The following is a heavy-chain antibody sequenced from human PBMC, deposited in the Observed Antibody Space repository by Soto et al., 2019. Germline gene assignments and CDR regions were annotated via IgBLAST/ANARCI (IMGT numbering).Heavy chain of an antibody. V-gene: IGHV3-23*01. D-gene: IGHD2-2*01. CDR2: ISGSGGST. CDR1: GFTFSSYA. CDR3: AKDHCSSTSCYSDSGGPWFDP. Sequence: GASLRLSCAASGFTFSSYAMSWVRQAPGKGLEWVSAISGSGGSTYYADSMKGRFTISRDNSKNTMYLQMNSLRAEDTAVYDCAKDHCSSTSCYSDSGGPWFDPWGQGTLVTVS. J-gene: IGHJ5*02.